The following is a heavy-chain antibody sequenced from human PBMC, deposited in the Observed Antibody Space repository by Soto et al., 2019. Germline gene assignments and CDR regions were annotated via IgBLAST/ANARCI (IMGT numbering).Heavy chain of an antibody. J-gene: IGHJ6*02. Sequence: SETLSLTCTVSGGSISSYYWSWIRQPAGKGLEWIGRIYTSGSTNCNPSLKSRVTMSVDTSKNQFSLKLSSVTAADTAVYYCARGWKLPYYYGMDVWGQGTTVTVSS. D-gene: IGHD1-1*01. CDR3: ARGWKLPYYYGMDV. V-gene: IGHV4-4*07. CDR1: GGSISSYY. CDR2: IYTSGST.